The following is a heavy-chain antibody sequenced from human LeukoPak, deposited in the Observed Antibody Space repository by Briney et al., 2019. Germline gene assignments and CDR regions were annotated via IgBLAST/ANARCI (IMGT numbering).Heavy chain of an antibody. D-gene: IGHD3-3*01. Sequence: ASVKVSCKASGYTFTSYDINWVRQAPGQGLEWMGWISAYNGNTNYAQKLQGRDTMTTDTSTNTAYMELRSLRSDDTAVYYCARDLFGVHSVGYWGQGTLVTVSS. CDR1: GYTFTSYD. CDR3: ARDLFGVHSVGY. V-gene: IGHV1-18*01. J-gene: IGHJ4*02. CDR2: ISAYNGNT.